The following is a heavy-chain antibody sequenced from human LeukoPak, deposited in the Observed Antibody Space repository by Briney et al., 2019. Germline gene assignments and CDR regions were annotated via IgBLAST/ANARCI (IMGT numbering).Heavy chain of an antibody. Sequence: PGGSLRLSCAASGFTFSSYGMHWVRQAPGKGLDWVAFIHHDGSNKYYADSVRGRFTISRDNSKNTLYLQMNSLRAEDTAVYYCASRGLINNWGQGTLVTVSS. CDR1: GFTFSSYG. CDR3: ASRGLINN. CDR2: IHHDGSNK. V-gene: IGHV3-30*02. J-gene: IGHJ4*02. D-gene: IGHD2-8*01.